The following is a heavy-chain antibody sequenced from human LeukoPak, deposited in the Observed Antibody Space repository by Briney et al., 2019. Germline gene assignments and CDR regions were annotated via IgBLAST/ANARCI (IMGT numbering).Heavy chain of an antibody. J-gene: IGHJ6*02. CDR2: ISGSGGST. CDR3: AKDTVQQLVSYAYYYYGMDV. CDR1: GFRFNNYG. D-gene: IGHD6-13*01. Sequence: PGGSLRLSCAASGFRFNNYGIHWVRQAPGKGLEWVSAISGSGGSTYYADSVKGRFTISRDNSKNTLYLQMNSLRAEDTAVYYCAKDTVQQLVSYAYYYYGMDVWGQGTTVTVSS. V-gene: IGHV3-23*01.